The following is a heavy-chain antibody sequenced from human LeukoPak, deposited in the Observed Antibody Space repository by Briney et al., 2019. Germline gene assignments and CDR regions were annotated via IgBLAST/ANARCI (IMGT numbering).Heavy chain of an antibody. D-gene: IGHD3-22*01. CDR1: GFTFHDYA. CDR2: ISGDGGST. Sequence: PGGSLRLSCAAPGFTFHDYAIHWVRQAPGKGLEWVSLISGDGGSTFYADSVKGRFTISRDNSKNTLYLQMNSLRAEDTALYYCARGQEYYYDSSAYSKFDYWGQGTLVTVSS. V-gene: IGHV3-43*02. CDR3: ARGQEYYYDSSAYSKFDY. J-gene: IGHJ4*02.